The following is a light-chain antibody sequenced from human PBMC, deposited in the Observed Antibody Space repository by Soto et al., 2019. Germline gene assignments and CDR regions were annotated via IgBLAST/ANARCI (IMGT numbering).Light chain of an antibody. CDR1: QSVSNY. CDR2: DAS. Sequence: EIVLTQSPATLSLSPGERATLSCRASQSVSNYLAWFQQKPGQAPRLLIYDASNRATGIPARFSDSRSGTDFTLTISSLEPEDVAVYYCQQRSSWPLLTFGGGTKVEI. CDR3: QQRSSWPLLT. V-gene: IGKV3-11*01. J-gene: IGKJ4*01.